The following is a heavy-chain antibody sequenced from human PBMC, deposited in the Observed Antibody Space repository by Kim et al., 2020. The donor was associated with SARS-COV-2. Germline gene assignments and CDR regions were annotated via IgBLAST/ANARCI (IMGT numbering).Heavy chain of an antibody. V-gene: IGHV1-69*13. CDR2: IIPIFGTA. Sequence: SVKVSCKASGGTFSSYAISWVRQAPGQGLEWMGGIIPIFGTANYAQKFQGRVTITADESTSTAYMELSSLRSEDTAVYYCAKDRRGIAAAGFDPWGQGTLVTVSS. CDR3: AKDRRGIAAAGFDP. CDR1: GGTFSSYA. J-gene: IGHJ5*02. D-gene: IGHD6-13*01.